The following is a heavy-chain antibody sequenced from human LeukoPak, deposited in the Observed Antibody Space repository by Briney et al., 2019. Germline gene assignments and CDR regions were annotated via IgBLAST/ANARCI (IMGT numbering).Heavy chain of an antibody. V-gene: IGHV4-34*01. D-gene: IGHD6-19*01. CDR3: ARGQGSGWYRYYYYYYMDV. CDR2: TNHSGST. Sequence: SETLSLTCAVYGGSFSTNYWSWIRQPPGKGLEWIGETNHSGSTNYNPSLKSRVTISIDTSNNHLSLKLNSVTAADTAVYYCARGQGSGWYRYYYYYYMDVWGKGTTVTVSS. J-gene: IGHJ6*03. CDR1: GGSFSTNY.